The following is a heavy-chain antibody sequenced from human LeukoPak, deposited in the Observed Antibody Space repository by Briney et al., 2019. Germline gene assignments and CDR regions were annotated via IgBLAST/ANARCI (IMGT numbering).Heavy chain of an antibody. J-gene: IGHJ6*03. CDR1: GGSISSGGSY. CDR3: AGTKRGGSFSGFHHYLGG. Sequence: PSQTLSLTCTVSGGSISSGGSYWSWIRQPAGKGLEWIGRLYTSGNTNYNPSLKSRVTMSVDTSKNQFSLKLSSVTAADTAVYYCAGTKRGGSFSGFHHYLGGWGKGTTVTVSS. CDR2: LYTSGNT. D-gene: IGHD2/OR15-2a*01. V-gene: IGHV4-61*02.